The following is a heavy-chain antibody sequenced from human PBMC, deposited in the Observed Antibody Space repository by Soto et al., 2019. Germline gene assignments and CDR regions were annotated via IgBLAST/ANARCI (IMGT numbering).Heavy chain of an antibody. D-gene: IGHD3-3*01. CDR3: ARVMRTRITIFGVVIASYFDY. J-gene: IGHJ4*02. V-gene: IGHV1-3*01. Sequence: GASVKVSCKASGYTFTSYAMHWVRQAPGQRLEWMGWINAGNGNTKYSQKFQGRVTITRDTSASTAYMELSSLRSEDTAVYYCARVMRTRITIFGVVIASYFDYWGQGTLVTVSS. CDR1: GYTFTSYA. CDR2: INAGNGNT.